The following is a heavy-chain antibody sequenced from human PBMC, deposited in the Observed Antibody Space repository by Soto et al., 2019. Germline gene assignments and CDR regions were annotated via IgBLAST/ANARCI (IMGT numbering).Heavy chain of an antibody. V-gene: IGHV1-18*04. CDR3: ARETYYFGSGTYDDGMEV. D-gene: IGHD3-10*01. CDR2: ISIYNDNT. Sequence: VQLVQSGSEVKKPGASVKVSCKASGFTFTSYGISWVRQAPGQGLEWMAWISIYNDNTKYAQKFQCRITMTTDTSTSTAYMELRSLRSDDTTVYYCARETYYFGSGTYDDGMEVWGQGTTVTVSS. CDR1: GFTFTSYG. J-gene: IGHJ6*02.